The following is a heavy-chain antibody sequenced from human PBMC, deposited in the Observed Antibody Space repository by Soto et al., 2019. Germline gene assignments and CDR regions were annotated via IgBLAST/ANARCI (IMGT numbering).Heavy chain of an antibody. CDR2: ISAYNGNT. Sequence: GASVKVSCKASGYTFTSYGISWVRQAPGQGLEWMGWISAYNGNTNYAQKLQGRVTMTTDTSTSTAYMELRSLRSDDTAVYYCASRSDYYDSSGYPTRSGDASDIWGQGTMVTVSS. V-gene: IGHV1-18*01. CDR3: ASRSDYYDSSGYPTRSGDASDI. J-gene: IGHJ3*02. CDR1: GYTFTSYG. D-gene: IGHD3-22*01.